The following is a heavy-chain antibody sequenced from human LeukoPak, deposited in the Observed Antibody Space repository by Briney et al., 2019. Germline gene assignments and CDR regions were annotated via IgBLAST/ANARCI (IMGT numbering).Heavy chain of an antibody. J-gene: IGHJ5*02. CDR3: ARRGSWSRGWFDP. V-gene: IGHV4-34*01. Sequence: KPSETLSLTCAVYGGSFSGYYWSWIRQPPGKGLEWIGEINNSRSTNYNPSLKSRVTISVDSSKNQFSLKLSSVTAAETAVYYCARRGSWSRGWFDPWGQGTLVTVS. CDR2: INNSRST. CDR1: GGSFSGYY. D-gene: IGHD6-13*01.